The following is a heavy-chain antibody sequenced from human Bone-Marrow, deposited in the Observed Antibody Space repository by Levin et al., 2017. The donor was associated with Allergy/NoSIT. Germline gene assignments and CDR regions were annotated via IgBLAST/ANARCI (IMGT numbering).Heavy chain of an antibody. D-gene: IGHD4-17*01. Sequence: SCAASGITFRNYGIHWVRQAPGKGLEWVAVISYDGSKKYYADSVKGRFTISRDNSKNTLNLQMNSLRAEDTAVYYCAKEKEYGDYASRAFDIWGQGTMVTVSS. CDR3: AKEKEYGDYASRAFDI. CDR1: GITFRNYG. V-gene: IGHV3-30*18. J-gene: IGHJ3*02. CDR2: ISYDGSKK.